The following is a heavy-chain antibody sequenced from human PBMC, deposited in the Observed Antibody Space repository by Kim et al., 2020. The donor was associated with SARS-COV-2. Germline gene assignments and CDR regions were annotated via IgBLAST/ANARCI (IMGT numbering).Heavy chain of an antibody. CDR1: GGSISSYY. CDR3: ARLVGSDTAMDNVFDY. V-gene: IGHV4-59*08. CDR2: IYYSGST. J-gene: IGHJ4*02. Sequence: SETLSLTCTVSGGSISSYYWSWIRQPPGKGLEWIGYIYYSGSTNYNPSLKSRVTISVDTSKNQFSLKLSSVTAADTAVYYCARLVGSDTAMDNVFDYWGQGTLVTVSS. D-gene: IGHD5-18*01.